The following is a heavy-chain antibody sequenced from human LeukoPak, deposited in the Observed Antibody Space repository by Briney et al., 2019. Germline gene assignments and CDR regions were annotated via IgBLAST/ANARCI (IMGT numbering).Heavy chain of an antibody. Sequence: ASVKVSCKVSGYTLTELSMHWVRQAPGKGLEWMGGFDPEDGETIYAQKFQGRVTMTEDTSTDTAYMELSSLRSEDTAVYYCATRVLEQQLVLRVRWFDPWGQGTLVTVSS. J-gene: IGHJ5*02. D-gene: IGHD6-13*01. CDR3: ATRVLEQQLVLRVRWFDP. CDR2: FDPEDGET. V-gene: IGHV1-24*01. CDR1: GYTLTELS.